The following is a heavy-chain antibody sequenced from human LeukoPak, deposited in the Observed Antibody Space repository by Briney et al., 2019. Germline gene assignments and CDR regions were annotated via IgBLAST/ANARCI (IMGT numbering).Heavy chain of an antibody. CDR1: GSALSESS. J-gene: IGHJ4*02. Sequence: ASVTVSFKVSGSALSESSMHWVRQAPGKGLEWMGGFDPEDDERVYAQMLQGRVTMTEDTSTDTAYMELSSLRSEDTAVYFCATGRPGSLLDYWGQGTVVTVSS. V-gene: IGHV1-24*01. CDR2: FDPEDDER. D-gene: IGHD1-1*01. CDR3: ATGRPGSLLDY.